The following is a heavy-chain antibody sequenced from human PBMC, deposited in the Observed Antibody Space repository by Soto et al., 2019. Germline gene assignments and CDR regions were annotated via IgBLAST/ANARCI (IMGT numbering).Heavy chain of an antibody. CDR3: AREFPNYVSCDIYLDY. D-gene: IGHD3-16*01. CDR2: TYYRSKWYN. V-gene: IGHV6-1*01. CDR1: GDSVSDNSDA. Sequence: QTFSPTCAISGDSVSDNSDAWNWIRQSPSRGLEWLGRTYYRSKWYNDYAVSVKSRITVTPDTSKNQFSLHLNSVTPEDTAVYYCAREFPNYVSCDIYLDYWGQGALVTV. J-gene: IGHJ4*02.